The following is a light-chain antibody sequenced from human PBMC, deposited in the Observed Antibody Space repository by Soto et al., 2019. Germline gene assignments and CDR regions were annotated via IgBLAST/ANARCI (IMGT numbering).Light chain of an antibody. V-gene: IGLV2-14*01. CDR2: EVS. CDR3: SSYTSSSTVL. Sequence: QPVLTQPASVSGSPGQSITISCTGTSSDVGGYYYVSWYQHHPGKAPKLMIYEVSNRPSGVSNRFSGSKSGNTASLTISGLQAEDEADYYCSSYTSSSTVLFGGGTQLTVL. CDR1: SSDVGGYYY. J-gene: IGLJ2*01.